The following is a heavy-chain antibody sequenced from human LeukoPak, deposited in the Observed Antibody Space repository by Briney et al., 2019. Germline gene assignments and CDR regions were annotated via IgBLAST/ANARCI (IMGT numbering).Heavy chain of an antibody. CDR3: AKDYEDYYYYYHMDV. CDR2: INPKSGGT. J-gene: IGHJ6*03. Sequence: ASVKVSCKASGYTFTGYYIHWVRQAPGQGLEWMGWINPKSGGTYCSQKFQGRVTMTRDTPISTAYMELSRLTSDDTAVYYCAKDYEDYYYYYHMDVWGKGTTVTVSS. CDR1: GYTFTGYY. D-gene: IGHD5-12*01. V-gene: IGHV1-2*02.